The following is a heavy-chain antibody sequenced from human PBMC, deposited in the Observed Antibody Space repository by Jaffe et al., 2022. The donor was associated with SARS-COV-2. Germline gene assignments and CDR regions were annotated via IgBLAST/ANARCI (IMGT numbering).Heavy chain of an antibody. V-gene: IGHV1-2*04. CDR1: GYTFTGYY. J-gene: IGHJ6*02. D-gene: IGHD6-13*01. Sequence: QVQLVQSGAEVKKPGASVKVSCKASGYTFTGYYMHWVRQAPGQGLEWMGWINPNSGGTNYAQKFQGWVTMTRDTSISTAYMELSRLRSDDTAVYYCARDLGLIAAAENYYYYGMDVWGQGTTVTVSS. CDR2: INPNSGGT. CDR3: ARDLGLIAAAENYYYYGMDV.